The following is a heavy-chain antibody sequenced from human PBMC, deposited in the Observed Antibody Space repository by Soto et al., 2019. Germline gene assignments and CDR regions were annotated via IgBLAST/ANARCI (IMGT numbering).Heavy chain of an antibody. CDR3: AKSSPYYYDSSGQFDY. CDR1: GFTFSSYA. Sequence: PGGSLRLSCAASGFTFSSYAMSWVRQAPGKGLEWVSAISGSGGSTYYADSVKGRFTISRDNSKNTLYLQMNSLRAEDTAVYYCAKSSPYYYDSSGQFDYWGQGTLVTVSS. D-gene: IGHD3-22*01. V-gene: IGHV3-23*01. CDR2: ISGSGGST. J-gene: IGHJ4*02.